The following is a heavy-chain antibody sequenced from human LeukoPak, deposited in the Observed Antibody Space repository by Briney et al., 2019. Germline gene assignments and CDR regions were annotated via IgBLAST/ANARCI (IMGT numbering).Heavy chain of an antibody. Sequence: GASVKVSCKASGYTFTGYYMHWVRQAPGQGLEWMGWINPHSGDTNYAQKFQGRVTMTRDTSTSTAYMEVSSLRAEDTAVYYCAKDMRSGGYSGYDCFDYWGQGTLVSVCS. D-gene: IGHD5-12*01. CDR1: GYTFTGYY. CDR2: INPHSGDT. V-gene: IGHV1-2*02. J-gene: IGHJ4*02. CDR3: AKDMRSGGYSGYDCFDY.